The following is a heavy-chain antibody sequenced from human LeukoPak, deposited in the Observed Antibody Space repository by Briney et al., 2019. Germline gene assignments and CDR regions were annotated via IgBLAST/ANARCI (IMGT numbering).Heavy chain of an antibody. D-gene: IGHD3-22*01. V-gene: IGHV3-21*01. Sequence: GGSLRLSCAASGFTFSRYSMNWVRQAPGKGLEWVASISSTSTFIYSADSVKGRFTISRGTAKNSLFLQMNSLRAEDTAIYYCARDYFDSSDYPQTYYYYYMDVWGKGTTVTVSS. CDR2: ISSTSTFI. CDR1: GFTFSRYS. CDR3: ARDYFDSSDYPQTYYYYYMDV. J-gene: IGHJ6*03.